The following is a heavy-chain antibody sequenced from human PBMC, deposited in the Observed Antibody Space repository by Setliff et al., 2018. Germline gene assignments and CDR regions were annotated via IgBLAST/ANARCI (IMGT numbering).Heavy chain of an antibody. CDR1: ASTLSTSYY. CDR3: ATRTFAVIPHSGLGLDYFYGMDV. V-gene: IGHV4-38-2*01. D-gene: IGHD2-21*01. CDR2: IYKGGST. Sequence: KTSETLSLTCAVSASTLSTSYYWGWVRQPPGKGLEWIGDIYKGGSTYYNPSLRSRVSMSPDTSKRQVSLNLNSVTAADTGVYYCATRTFAVIPHSGLGLDYFYGMDVWGRGTTVTVSS. J-gene: IGHJ6*02.